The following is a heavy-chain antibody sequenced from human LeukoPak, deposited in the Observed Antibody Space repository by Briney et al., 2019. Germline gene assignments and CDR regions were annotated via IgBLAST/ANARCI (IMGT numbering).Heavy chain of an antibody. CDR2: INPDSGGT. V-gene: IGHV1-2*02. Sequence: GASVKVSCKASGYTFTGYFMHWVRQAPGQGLEWMGWINPDSGGTSYAQKFQGRVTMTRDTSISTVYMELSSLRSDDTAVYYCARDRWVTTVNFDYWGQGTLVTVSS. J-gene: IGHJ4*02. CDR3: ARDRWVTTVNFDY. CDR1: GYTFTGYF. D-gene: IGHD4-17*01.